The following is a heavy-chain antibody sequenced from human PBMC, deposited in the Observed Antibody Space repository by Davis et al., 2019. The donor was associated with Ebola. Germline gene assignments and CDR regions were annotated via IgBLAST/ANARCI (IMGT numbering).Heavy chain of an antibody. D-gene: IGHD3-9*01. CDR2: INPITSGT. J-gene: IGHJ4*02. CDR3: ARDFDGGNYYFDY. V-gene: IGHV1-46*01. Sequence: ASVKVSCKASGYRFTSYYMHWVRQAPGQGLEWMGIINPITSGTSYAQNFQVRVNMTRDTSTSTVYMELSSLRSEDAATYFCARDFDGGNYYFDYWGPGTPVTVSS. CDR1: GYRFTSYY.